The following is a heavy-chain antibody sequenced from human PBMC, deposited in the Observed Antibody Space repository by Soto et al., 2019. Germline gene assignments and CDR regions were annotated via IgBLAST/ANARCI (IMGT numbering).Heavy chain of an antibody. CDR2: LSGSGGTT. Sequence: PGGSLRLSCTVSGVTFSSYAMNWVRQAPGKGLEWVSSLSGSGGTTYYADSVKGRFIISRDNSKNTLYLLMNSLRAEDTALYYCAKQRADYGSGADTFYFDSWGQGALVTVSS. V-gene: IGHV3-23*01. J-gene: IGHJ4*02. CDR1: GVTFSSYA. CDR3: AKQRADYGSGADTFYFDS. D-gene: IGHD3-10*01.